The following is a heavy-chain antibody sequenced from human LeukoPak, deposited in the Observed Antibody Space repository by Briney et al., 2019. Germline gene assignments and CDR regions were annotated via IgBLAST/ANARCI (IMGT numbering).Heavy chain of an antibody. CDR2: IYYSGST. D-gene: IGHD3-9*01. J-gene: IGHJ3*02. CDR3: ARVPLVDILTGYSCQPFDI. Sequence: PSETLSLTCTVSGGSINSGDYYWSWIRQPPGKGLEWIGYIYYSGSTYYNPSLKSRVTISVDTSKNQFSLKLSSVTAADTAVYYCARVPLVDILTGYSCQPFDIWGQGTMVTVSS. V-gene: IGHV4-30-4*01. CDR1: GGSINSGDYY.